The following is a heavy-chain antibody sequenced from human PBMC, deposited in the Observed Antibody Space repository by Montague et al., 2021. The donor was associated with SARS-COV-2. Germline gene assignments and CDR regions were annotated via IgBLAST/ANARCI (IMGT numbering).Heavy chain of an antibody. CDR3: ARGRDGYYHRSALFDY. Sequence: SETLSLTCTVSGGSISSYYWSWIRQPPGKGLEWIGYIYYSGSTNYNPSLKSRVTISVDTSKNQFSLKLTSVTAADTAVYYCARGRDGYYHRSALFDYWGQGTLFTASS. CDR1: GGSISSYY. V-gene: IGHV4-59*01. D-gene: IGHD3-22*01. J-gene: IGHJ4*02. CDR2: IYYSGST.